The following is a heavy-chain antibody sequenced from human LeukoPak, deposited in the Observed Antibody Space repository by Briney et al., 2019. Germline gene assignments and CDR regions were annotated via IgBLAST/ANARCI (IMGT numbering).Heavy chain of an antibody. Sequence: PGESLKISCQGSGYNFSNYWIGWVRQMSGKGLECMGIIYPGDSDTRYNPSFQGHVTISVDKSISTAFLQWSSLKTSDTAMYYCAAFPDYWGQGTLVTVSS. V-gene: IGHV5-51*01. J-gene: IGHJ4*02. CDR3: AAFPDY. CDR1: GYNFSNYW. CDR2: IYPGDSDT.